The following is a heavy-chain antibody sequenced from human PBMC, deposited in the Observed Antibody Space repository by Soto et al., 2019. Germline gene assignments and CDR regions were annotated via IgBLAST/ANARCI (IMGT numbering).Heavy chain of an antibody. D-gene: IGHD4-17*01. Sequence: TGESLKISCKGSGYSFTSYWIGWVRQMPGKGLEWMGIIYPGDSDTRYSPSFQGQVTISADKSISTAYLQWSSLKASDTAMYYCARRGPEDYGGNELDYWGQGTLVTVSS. J-gene: IGHJ4*02. V-gene: IGHV5-51*01. CDR3: ARRGPEDYGGNELDY. CDR1: GYSFTSYW. CDR2: IYPGDSDT.